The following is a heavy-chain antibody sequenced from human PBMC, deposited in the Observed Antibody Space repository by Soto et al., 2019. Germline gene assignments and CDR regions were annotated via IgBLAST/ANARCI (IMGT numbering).Heavy chain of an antibody. J-gene: IGHJ6*02. D-gene: IGHD3-16*01. Sequence: SVKVSCKASGGTFSSYAISWVRQAPGQGLEWMGGIIPIFGTANYAQKFQGRVTITADESTSTAYMELSSLRSEDTAVYYCESDGGHYTLNYGMDVWGQGPTVTVSS. V-gene: IGHV1-69*13. CDR1: GGTFSSYA. CDR2: IIPIFGTA. CDR3: ESDGGHYTLNYGMDV.